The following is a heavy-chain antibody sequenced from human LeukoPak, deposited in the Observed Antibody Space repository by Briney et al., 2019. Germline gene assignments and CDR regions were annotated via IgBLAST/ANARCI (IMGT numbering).Heavy chain of an antibody. D-gene: IGHD6-6*01. Sequence: SETLSLTCTVSGGSISSSSYYWGWIRQPPGKGLEWIGSIYYTGGTYYNPSLKSRVTISVDTSKTQFSLKLSSVTAADTAVYYCARKSSSWSDHVVDYWGQGTLVTVSS. CDR3: ARKSSSWSDHVVDY. CDR2: IYYTGGT. CDR1: GGSISSSSYY. J-gene: IGHJ4*02. V-gene: IGHV4-39*01.